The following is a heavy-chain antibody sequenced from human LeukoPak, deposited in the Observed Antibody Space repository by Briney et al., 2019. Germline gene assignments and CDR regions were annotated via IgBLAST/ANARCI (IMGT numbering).Heavy chain of an antibody. CDR3: AVGYCSSTSCPLYWYFDL. J-gene: IGHJ2*01. CDR2: IIPIFGTA. CDR1: GGTFSSYA. D-gene: IGHD2-2*01. V-gene: IGHV1-69*05. Sequence: GASVKVSCKASGGTFSSYATSWVRQAPGQGLEWMGGIIPIFGTANYAQKFQGRVTITTDESTSTAYMELSSLRSEDTAVYYCAVGYCSSTSCPLYWYFDLWGRGTLVTVSS.